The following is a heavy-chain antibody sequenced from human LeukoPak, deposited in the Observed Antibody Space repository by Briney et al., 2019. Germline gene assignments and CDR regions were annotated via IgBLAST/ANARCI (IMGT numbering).Heavy chain of an antibody. D-gene: IGHD1-26*01. J-gene: IGHJ3*02. CDR3: AREGGASGLPDAFDI. Sequence: GGSLRLSCAASGFTFSSYAMHWVRQAPGKGLEWVAVISYDGSNKYYADSVKGRFTISRDNSKITLYLQMNSLRAEDTAVYYCAREGGASGLPDAFDIWGQGTMVTVSS. CDR2: ISYDGSNK. V-gene: IGHV3-30-3*01. CDR1: GFTFSSYA.